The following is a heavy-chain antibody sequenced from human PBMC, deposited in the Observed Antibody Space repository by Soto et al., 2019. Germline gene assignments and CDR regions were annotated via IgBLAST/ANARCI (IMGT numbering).Heavy chain of an antibody. J-gene: IGHJ6*02. CDR3: ARGALYGSGSYYQNYYYYYGMDV. Sequence: GASVKVSCKASGYTFTSYGISWVRQTPGQGLEWMGWISAYNGNTNYAQKLQGRVTMTTDTSTSTAYMELRSLRSDDTAAYYCARGALYGSGSYYQNYYYYYGMDVWGQGTTVTVSS. CDR1: GYTFTSYG. D-gene: IGHD3-10*01. V-gene: IGHV1-18*01. CDR2: ISAYNGNT.